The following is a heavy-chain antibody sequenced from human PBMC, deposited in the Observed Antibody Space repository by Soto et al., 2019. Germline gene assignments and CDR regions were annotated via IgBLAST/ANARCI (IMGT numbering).Heavy chain of an antibody. CDR3: MLGSGWKDFDY. Sequence: PSETLSLTXTVSGGSITSSSYYWGWIRQPPGKGLEWIGNIYYSGSTYYNPSLKSRVTISVDTSKNQFSLKLSSVTAADTAVYYCMLGSGWKDFDYWGQGTLVTVSS. CDR2: IYYSGST. V-gene: IGHV4-39*01. CDR1: GGSITSSSYY. J-gene: IGHJ4*02. D-gene: IGHD3-22*01.